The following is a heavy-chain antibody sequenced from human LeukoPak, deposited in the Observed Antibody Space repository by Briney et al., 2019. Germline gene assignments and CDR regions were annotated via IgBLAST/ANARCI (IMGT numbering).Heavy chain of an antibody. CDR3: ARGYSYGFDY. V-gene: IGHV3-53*01. D-gene: IGHD5-18*01. J-gene: IGHJ4*02. CDR2: IYSGGST. Sequence: PGGSLRLSCVASGLTFSNAWMSWVRHAPGKGLEWVSVIYSGGSTYYADSVKGRFTISRDNSKNTLDLQMNSLRTEDTAVYYCARGYSYGFDYWGQGTLVTVSS. CDR1: GLTFSNAW.